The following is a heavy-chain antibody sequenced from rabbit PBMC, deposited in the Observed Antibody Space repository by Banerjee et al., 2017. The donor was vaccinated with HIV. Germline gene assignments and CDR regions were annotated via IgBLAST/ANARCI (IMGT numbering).Heavy chain of an antibody. J-gene: IGHJ4*01. Sequence: QSLEESGGGLVQPEGSLTLTCTASGFDLSSYYDMCWVRQAPGKGLEWIACINTSTGNTVYASWAKGPFTISKTSSTTVTLQMTSLTAADTATYFCARGGGWSHFNLWGPGTLVTVS. CDR3: ARGGGWSHFNL. CDR1: GFDLSSYYD. D-gene: IGHD4-1*01. V-gene: IGHV1S40*01. CDR2: INTSTGNT.